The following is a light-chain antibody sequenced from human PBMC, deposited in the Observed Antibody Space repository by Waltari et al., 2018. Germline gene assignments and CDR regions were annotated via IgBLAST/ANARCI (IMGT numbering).Light chain of an antibody. CDR1: SSDVGSYNR. CDR3: SSYTSSSTLV. V-gene: IGLV2-18*02. CDR2: EVS. Sequence: QSALTQPPSVSGSPGQSVTISCTGTSSDVGSYNRVSWYQQPPGTAPKLMIYEVSNRPSGVPDRLSGSKSGNPASLTISGLQAEDEADYYCSSYTSSSTLVFGGGTKLTVL. J-gene: IGLJ2*01.